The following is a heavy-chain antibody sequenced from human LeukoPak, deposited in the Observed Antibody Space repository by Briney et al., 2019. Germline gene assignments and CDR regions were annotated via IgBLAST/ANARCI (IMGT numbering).Heavy chain of an antibody. V-gene: IGHV4-39*07. D-gene: IGHD5-18*01. J-gene: IGHJ4*02. CDR3: ARVRKVDTAIDY. CDR1: GGSISSSIYY. Sequence: SETLSLTCTVSGGSISSSIYYWGWIRQPPGKGLEWIGNIYYSGSTYYNPSLKSRVTMSRDMSKNQFSLNLSSLTAADTAVYYCARVRKVDTAIDYWGQGTLVTVSS. CDR2: IYYSGST.